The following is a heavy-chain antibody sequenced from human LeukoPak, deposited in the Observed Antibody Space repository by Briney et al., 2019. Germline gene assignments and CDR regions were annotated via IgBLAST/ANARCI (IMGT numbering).Heavy chain of an antibody. D-gene: IGHD2-21*02. V-gene: IGHV3-66*01. J-gene: IGHJ4*02. Sequence: GGSLRLSCAASGFSINHYYMTWIRQTPGKGLDWVSVIYTGGSTNYGDSVKGRFTISRDNSNNTLYLQMNSLRADDTAIYYCARGQSYCGADCYSDWGQGTLVTVSS. CDR1: GFSINHYY. CDR2: IYTGGST. CDR3: ARGQSYCGADCYSD.